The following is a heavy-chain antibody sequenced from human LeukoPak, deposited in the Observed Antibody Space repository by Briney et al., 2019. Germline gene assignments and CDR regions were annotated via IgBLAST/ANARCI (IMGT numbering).Heavy chain of an antibody. D-gene: IGHD2-15*01. CDR2: INPSVGST. CDR1: GYTFTSYH. CDR3: ARITGYCSGGSCPGGY. V-gene: IGHV1-46*01. Sequence: ASVTVSCKASGYTFTSYHMHWVRQAPGQGLEWMGIINPSVGSTIYAQKFQGRVTMTRDTSTSTFYMELSSLRSDDTALYYCARITGYCSGGSCPGGYWGQGTLVTVSS. J-gene: IGHJ4*02.